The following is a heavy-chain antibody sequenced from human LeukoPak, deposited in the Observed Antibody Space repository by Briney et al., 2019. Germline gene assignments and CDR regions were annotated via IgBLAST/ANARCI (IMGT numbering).Heavy chain of an antibody. Sequence: GGSLRLSCTASGFTFGDYAMSWVRQAPGKGLEWVGFIRSKAYGGTTEYAASVKGRFTISRDDSKSIAYLQMNSLKTEDTAVYYCTGDSSGYYSVSGFDYWGQGTLVTVSS. J-gene: IGHJ4*02. CDR3: TGDSSGYYSVSGFDY. CDR2: IRSKAYGGTT. D-gene: IGHD3-22*01. V-gene: IGHV3-49*04. CDR1: GFTFGDYA.